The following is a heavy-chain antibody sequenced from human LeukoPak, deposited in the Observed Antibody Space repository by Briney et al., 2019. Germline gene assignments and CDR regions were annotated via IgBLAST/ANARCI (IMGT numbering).Heavy chain of an antibody. CDR3: ASGHCSSTSCYVGFAPYEN. CDR2: SNPSGGST. D-gene: IGHD2-2*01. CDR1: GDTFTTDY. V-gene: IGHV1-46*01. J-gene: IGHJ4*02. Sequence: GASVKVSCKASGDTFTTDYIHWVRQGPGQGPEWMGVSNPSGGSTTNAQKFQGRVTMTRDTSTSTAYMELSSLRSEDTAVYYCASGHCSSTSCYVGFAPYENWGQGTLVTVSS.